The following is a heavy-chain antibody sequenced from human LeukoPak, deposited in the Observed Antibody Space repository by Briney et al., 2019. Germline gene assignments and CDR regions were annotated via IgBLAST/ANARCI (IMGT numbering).Heavy chain of an antibody. V-gene: IGHV4-39*07. J-gene: IGHJ3*02. CDR3: ARDLPLWFGELSGAFDI. CDR2: IYYSGST. CDR1: GGSISSSSYY. Sequence: PSETLSLTCTVSGGSISSSSYYWGWIRQPPGKGLEWIGSIYYSGSTYYNPSLKSRVTISVDTSKNQFSLKLSSVTAADTAVYYCARDLPLWFGELSGAFDIWGQGTMVTVSS. D-gene: IGHD3-10*01.